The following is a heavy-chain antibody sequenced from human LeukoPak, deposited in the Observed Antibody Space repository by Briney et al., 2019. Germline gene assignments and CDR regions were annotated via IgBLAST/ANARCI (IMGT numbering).Heavy chain of an antibody. CDR3: ASVVVVAATPNWFDP. D-gene: IGHD2-15*01. J-gene: IGHJ5*02. CDR2: IYYSGST. CDR1: GGSISSGDYY. Sequence: PSQTLSLTCTVSGGSISSGDYYWSWIRQPPGKGLDWIGYIYYSGSTYYNPSLKSRVTISVDTPKNQFSLKLSSVTAADTAVYYCASVVVVAATPNWFDPWGQGTLVTVSS. V-gene: IGHV4-30-4*08.